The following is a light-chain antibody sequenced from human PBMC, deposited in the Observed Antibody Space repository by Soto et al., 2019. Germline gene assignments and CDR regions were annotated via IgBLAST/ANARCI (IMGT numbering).Light chain of an antibody. Sequence: DIQMSQSPSTLSASVGDRVTITCRASQSIDNWLAWYQQKPVKAPKLLIYKASGLQSGVQSRFSVSGAGTEFTLTIRSLQPDDFSSYSCQQYNSSPLTFGGGTKVEIK. CDR2: KAS. J-gene: IGKJ4*01. CDR3: QQYNSSPLT. V-gene: IGKV1-5*03. CDR1: QSIDNW.